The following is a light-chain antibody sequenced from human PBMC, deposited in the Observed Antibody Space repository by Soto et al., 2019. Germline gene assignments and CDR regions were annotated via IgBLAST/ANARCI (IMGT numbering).Light chain of an antibody. V-gene: IGKV3-15*01. Sequence: EIVMTQSPATLSVSPGGRATLSCRASQSISDTLAWYQQKPGQAPRLLIHGASTRAPGFPARFSGSGSGTAFALTISSLQSEDFAVYYCQQYDNWQWTFGQGTKVEIK. CDR1: QSISDT. J-gene: IGKJ1*01. CDR3: QQYDNWQWT. CDR2: GAS.